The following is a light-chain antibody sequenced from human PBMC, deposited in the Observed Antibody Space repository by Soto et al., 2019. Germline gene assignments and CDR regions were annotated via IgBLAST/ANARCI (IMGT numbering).Light chain of an antibody. CDR3: QKYSSAST. J-gene: IGKJ4*01. V-gene: IGKV1-27*01. Sequence: DIQMTQSPSSLSASVGDRVTITCRASQGISNYLAWYQQKPGKVPKLLIYAASTLQSGVPSRFSGGGSGTDFTLTISSLQPEDVASYYCQKYSSASTFGGGTKVEI. CDR2: AAS. CDR1: QGISNY.